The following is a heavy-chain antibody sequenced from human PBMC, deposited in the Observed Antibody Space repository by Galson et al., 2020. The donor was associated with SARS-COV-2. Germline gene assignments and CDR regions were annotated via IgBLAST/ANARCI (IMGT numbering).Heavy chain of an antibody. CDR2: IKGDGSET. D-gene: IGHD6-19*01. Sequence: GGSLRLSCVVSGFTFQDFWMSWVRQAPGKGLEWVANIKGDGSETNYVDSVKGRFSISRDNAVNSLFLQMNNLRVEDTAVYYCTREGWQGGNWGQGTRVTVSS. V-gene: IGHV3-7*01. J-gene: IGHJ4*02. CDR1: GFTFQDFW. CDR3: TREGWQGGN.